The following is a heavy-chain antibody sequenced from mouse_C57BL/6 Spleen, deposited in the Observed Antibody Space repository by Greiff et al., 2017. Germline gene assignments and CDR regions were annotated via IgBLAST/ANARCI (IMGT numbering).Heavy chain of an antibody. V-gene: IGHV5-16*01. CDR1: GFTFSDYY. J-gene: IGHJ3*01. CDR2: INYDGSST. CDR3: ARVTTVAGGFAY. Sequence: DVMLVESEGGLVQPGSSMKLSCTASGFTFSDYYMAWVRQVPEKGLEWVANINYDGSSTYYLDSLKSRFIISRDNAKNILYLQMSSLKSEDTATYYCARVTTVAGGFAYWGQGTLVTVSA. D-gene: IGHD1-1*01.